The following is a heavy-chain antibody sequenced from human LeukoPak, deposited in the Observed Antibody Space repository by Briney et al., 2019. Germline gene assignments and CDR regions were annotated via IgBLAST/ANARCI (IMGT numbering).Heavy chain of an antibody. CDR1: GGSFSDYY. J-gene: IGHJ5*02. V-gene: IGHV4-34*01. D-gene: IGHD3-10*01. CDR2: INYSGST. CDR3: ARGSKMVRGARHYNYFDP. Sequence: PSETLSLTCAVYGGSFSDYYWNWIRQPPGKGLEWIAEINYSGSTNYNQSLNNRVRSRVTISVDTSKNQFSLNLNSVTAADTAVYYCARGSKMVRGARHYNYFDPWGQGTLVTVSS.